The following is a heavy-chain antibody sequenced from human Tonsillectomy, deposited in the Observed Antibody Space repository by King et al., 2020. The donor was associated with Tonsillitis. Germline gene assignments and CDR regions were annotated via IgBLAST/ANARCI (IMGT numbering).Heavy chain of an antibody. CDR2: INSNGGST. D-gene: IGHD3-9*01. CDR3: AKIRTLTILDS. CDR1: GFTFNSYA. J-gene: IGHJ4*02. V-gene: IGHV3-23*04. Sequence: VQLVESGGGLVQPGGSLRLSCAASGFTFNSYAMSWVRQAPGKGLDWVSAINSNGGSTYYADSAKGRFTISRDNSKNTVYLQMSSRRAEDRAVYYCAKIRTLTILDSWGQGTLVTVSS.